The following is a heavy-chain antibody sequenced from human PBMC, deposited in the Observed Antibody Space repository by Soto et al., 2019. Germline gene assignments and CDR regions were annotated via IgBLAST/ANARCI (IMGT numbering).Heavy chain of an antibody. CDR3: ARARGWDIVVVPAATYFDY. D-gene: IGHD2-2*01. CDR1: GGSISSGDYY. V-gene: IGHV4-30-4*01. J-gene: IGHJ4*02. Sequence: PSETLSLTCTVSGGSISSGDYYWGWIRQPPGKGLEWIGYVYYSGSTYYNPSLKSRVTISVDTSKNQFSLKLSSVTAADTAVYYCARARGWDIVVVPAATYFDYWGQGTLVTVSS. CDR2: VYYSGST.